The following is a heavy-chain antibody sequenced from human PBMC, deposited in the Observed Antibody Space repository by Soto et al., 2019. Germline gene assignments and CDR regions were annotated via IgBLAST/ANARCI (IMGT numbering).Heavy chain of an antibody. CDR3: AREEKYSSGWYGGWFDL. Sequence: QVQLQESGPGLVKPSGTLSLTCAVSGGSISSSNWWSWVRQPPGKGLEWIGEIYHSGSTNYNPSLKSRVTISVDKSKNQFSLKLSCVTAADTAVYYCAREEKYSSGWYGGWFDLWGQGTLVTVSS. CDR1: GGSISSSNW. D-gene: IGHD6-19*01. V-gene: IGHV4-4*02. CDR2: IYHSGST. J-gene: IGHJ5*02.